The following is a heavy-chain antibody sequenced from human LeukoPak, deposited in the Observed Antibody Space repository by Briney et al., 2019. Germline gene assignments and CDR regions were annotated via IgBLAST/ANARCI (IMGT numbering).Heavy chain of an antibody. CDR2: INPSGGST. CDR3: ARDLYYYGSGQHPPFDY. CDR1: GYTFTSYY. J-gene: IGHJ4*02. Sequence: GAPVKVSCKASGYTFTSYYMHWVRQAPGQGLEWMGIINPSGGSTSYAQKFQGRVTMTRDTSTSTVYMELSSLRSEDTAVYYCARDLYYYGSGQHPPFDYWGQGTLVTVSS. V-gene: IGHV1-46*01. D-gene: IGHD3-10*01.